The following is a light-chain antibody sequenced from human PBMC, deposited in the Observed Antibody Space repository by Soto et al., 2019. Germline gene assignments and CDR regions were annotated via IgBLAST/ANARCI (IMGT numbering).Light chain of an antibody. CDR2: GNS. V-gene: IGLV1-40*01. CDR3: QSYDSSLSGYV. Sequence: QSARTQPPSVSGAPGQRVTISCTGSSSNIGAGYDVHWYQQLPGTAPKLLIYGNSNRPSGVPDRFSGSKSGTSASLAITGLQAEDEADYYCQSYDSSLSGYVFGTGTKVT. CDR1: SSNIGAGYD. J-gene: IGLJ1*01.